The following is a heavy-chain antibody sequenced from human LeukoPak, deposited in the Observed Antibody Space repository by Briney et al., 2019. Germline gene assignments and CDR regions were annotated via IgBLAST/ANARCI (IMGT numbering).Heavy chain of an antibody. V-gene: IGHV3-21*01. CDR1: GSTFSSYS. J-gene: IGHJ4*02. CDR3: ARGSAAINYYDSSGYYYDIDY. Sequence: GGSLRLSCAASGSTFSSYSMNWVRQAPGKGLEWVSSISSSSSYIYYADSVKGRFTISRDNAKNSLYLQMNSLRAEDTAVYYCARGSAAINYYDSSGYYYDIDYWGQGTLVTVSS. D-gene: IGHD3-22*01. CDR2: ISSSSSYI.